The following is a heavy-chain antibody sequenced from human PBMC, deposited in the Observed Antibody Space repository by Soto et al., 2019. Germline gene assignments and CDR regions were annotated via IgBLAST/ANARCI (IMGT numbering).Heavy chain of an antibody. J-gene: IGHJ4*02. CDR1: GGSISSYY. V-gene: IGHV4-59*01. CDR2: IYYSGST. CDR3: ARAEQLAYFDH. Sequence: SETLSLTCTVSGGSISSYYWSWIRQPPGKGLEWIGYIYYSGSTNYNPSLKSRVTISVDTSKNQFSLKLSSVTAADTAVYYCARAEQLAYFDHWGQGTLVTVSS. D-gene: IGHD6-6*01.